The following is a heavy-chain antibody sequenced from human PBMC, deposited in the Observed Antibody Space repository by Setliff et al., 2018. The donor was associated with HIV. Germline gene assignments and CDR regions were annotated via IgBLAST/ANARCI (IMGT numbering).Heavy chain of an antibody. J-gene: IGHJ6*03. Sequence: SETLSLTWTVSGDSVSSASYYWSWIRQPPGKGLEWIGYIYYSGTTKYNPSLKSRVTISVDTSKNQFSLKLSSVTAADTAVYYCASEAWTSYRSSSGYYYYYMDVWGKGTTVTVSS. CDR3: ASEAWTSYRSSSGYYYYYMDV. V-gene: IGHV4-61*01. CDR2: IYYSGTT. D-gene: IGHD6-6*01. CDR1: GDSVSSASYY.